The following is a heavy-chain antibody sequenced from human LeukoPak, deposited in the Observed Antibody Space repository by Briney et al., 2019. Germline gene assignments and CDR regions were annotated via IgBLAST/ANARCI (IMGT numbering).Heavy chain of an antibody. CDR2: IYYSGST. CDR1: GGSISSYY. D-gene: IGHD3-10*01. J-gene: IGHJ5*01. Sequence: SEALSLTCTVSGGSISSYYWSWIRQPPGKGLEWIGYIYYSGSTNYNPSLKSRVTISVDTSQNQFSLKLSSVTAADTAIYYCAIQNGIDQYGSGGFSSGWFDPWGQGTLVIVSS. CDR3: AIQNGIDQYGSGGFSSGWFDP. V-gene: IGHV4-59*08.